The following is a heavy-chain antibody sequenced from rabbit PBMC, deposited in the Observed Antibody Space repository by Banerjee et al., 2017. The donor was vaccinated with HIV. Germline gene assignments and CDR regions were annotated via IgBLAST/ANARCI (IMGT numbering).Heavy chain of an antibody. J-gene: IGHJ4*01. D-gene: IGHD7-1*01. CDR2: IYTGSSGST. Sequence: SLEESGGDLVKPGASLTLTCTASGFSFSSNYYMCWVRQAPGKGLEWIACIYTGSSGSTNYASWAKGRFTISKTSSTTVTLQMTSLTAADTATYFCARDSAGNTITFNLWGPGTLVTVS. V-gene: IGHV1S40*01. CDR3: ARDSAGNTITFNL. CDR1: GFSFSSNYY.